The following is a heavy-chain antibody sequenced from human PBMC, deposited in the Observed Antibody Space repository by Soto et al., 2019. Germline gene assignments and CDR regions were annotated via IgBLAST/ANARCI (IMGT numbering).Heavy chain of an antibody. D-gene: IGHD7-27*01. Sequence: ASVKVSCKASGYTFTGYYIHWVRQAPGQGLEWMGWINPNSGGTNYAQKFQGRVTMTRDTSISTAYMELSRLRSDDTAVYYCARAGDYYYYGMDVWGQGTTVTVYS. CDR3: ARAGDYYYYGMDV. V-gene: IGHV1-2*02. CDR2: INPNSGGT. CDR1: GYTFTGYY. J-gene: IGHJ6*02.